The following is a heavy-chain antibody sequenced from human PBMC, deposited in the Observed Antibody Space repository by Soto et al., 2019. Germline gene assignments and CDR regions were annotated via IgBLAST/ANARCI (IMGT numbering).Heavy chain of an antibody. D-gene: IGHD3-9*01. CDR2: IKQDVSAI. V-gene: IGHV3-7*01. J-gene: IGHJ4*02. CDR1: GFSFSSYT. CDR3: ARGGLRYFAS. Sequence: EVQLVESGGGLVQPGGSLRLSCAASGFSFSSYTMSWVRQAPGKGLEWVANIKQDVSAIYYVDSVKGRFTISRDNAKNSLYLQMNSLRAEDTAVYYCARGGLRYFASWGQGTLVTVSS.